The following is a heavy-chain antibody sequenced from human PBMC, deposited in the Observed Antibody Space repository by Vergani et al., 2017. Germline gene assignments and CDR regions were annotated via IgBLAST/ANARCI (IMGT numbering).Heavy chain of an antibody. D-gene: IGHD3-10*01. Sequence: EVKLLESGGGLVQPGGSRRLSCAGAGFTFDTYTMAYVRQAPGKWLEWVATTSSGGGDIFYADSVKGRFTISRENSKNTLFLQMNSLKDDDTAVYYCTTAWGLYYLHGEYFQYWGRGTLVSVSS. V-gene: IGHV3-23*01. CDR3: TTAWGLYYLHGEYFQY. CDR2: TSSGGGDI. J-gene: IGHJ1*01. CDR1: GFTFDTYT.